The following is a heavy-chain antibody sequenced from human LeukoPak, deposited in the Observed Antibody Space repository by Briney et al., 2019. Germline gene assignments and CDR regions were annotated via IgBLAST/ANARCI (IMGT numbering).Heavy chain of an antibody. D-gene: IGHD2-2*01. V-gene: IGHV3-21*06. Sequence: GGSLRLSCAASGFTFSNYDMNWVRQAPGKGLEWISYISRTTTNIYYADSVKGRFTISRDNAQNSLYLQMNSLRAEDTAFYYGARDPQDIVLVPAAYSFDSWGPGTLVTVSS. J-gene: IGHJ4*02. CDR1: GFTFSNYD. CDR2: ISRTTTNI. CDR3: ARDPQDIVLVPAAYSFDS.